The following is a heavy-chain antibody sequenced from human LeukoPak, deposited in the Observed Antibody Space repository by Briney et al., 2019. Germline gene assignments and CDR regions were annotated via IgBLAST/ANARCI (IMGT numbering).Heavy chain of an antibody. CDR1: GGSISSYY. V-gene: IGHV4-59*01. D-gene: IGHD3-9*01. Sequence: SETLSLTCTVSGGSISSYYWSWIRQPPGKGLEWIGYIYYSGSTNYNPSLKSRVTIPVDTSKNQFSLKLSSVTAADTAVYYCARGCDYDILTGYSHDAFDIWGQGTMVTVSS. CDR2: IYYSGST. CDR3: ARGCDYDILTGYSHDAFDI. J-gene: IGHJ3*02.